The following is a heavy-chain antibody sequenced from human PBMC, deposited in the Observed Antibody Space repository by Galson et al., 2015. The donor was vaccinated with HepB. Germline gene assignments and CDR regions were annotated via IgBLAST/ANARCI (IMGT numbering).Heavy chain of an antibody. D-gene: IGHD5-24*01. V-gene: IGHV3-23*01. CDR1: GFTFTTYA. CDR3: AKGHSRDGYSI. J-gene: IGHJ4*02. CDR2: ISSGGGST. Sequence: SLRLSCAASGFTFTTYAMNWVRQAPGKGLEWVSSISSGGGSTYYADSVKGRFTISRDNSKNTLYLQVNSLRAEDTATYYCAKGHSRDGYSIWGQGTLVTVSS.